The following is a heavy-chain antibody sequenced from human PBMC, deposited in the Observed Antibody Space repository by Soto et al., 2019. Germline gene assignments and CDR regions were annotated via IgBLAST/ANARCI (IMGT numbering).Heavy chain of an antibody. Sequence: LKISCKGSGYNFAGYWIAWVRQMPGKGLELMGIIYPSGSDTRYRPSFQGQVTISADKSISSAYLQWSSLRASDTAMYYCARGGVSTRPFDYWGQGTPVTVSS. CDR3: ARGGVSTRPFDY. CDR2: IYPSGSDT. V-gene: IGHV5-51*01. D-gene: IGHD3-3*01. CDR1: GYNFAGYW. J-gene: IGHJ4*02.